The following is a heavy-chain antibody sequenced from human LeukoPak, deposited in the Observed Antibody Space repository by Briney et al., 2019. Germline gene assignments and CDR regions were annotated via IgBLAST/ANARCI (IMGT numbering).Heavy chain of an antibody. CDR2: IYSGGST. J-gene: IGHJ4*02. CDR1: GFTVSSNY. D-gene: IGHD2-21*01. Sequence: GGSLRLSCAASGFTVSSNYMSWVRQAPGKRLEWVSVIYSGGSTYYADSVKGRFTISRDNSKNTLYLQMNSLGAEDTAVYYCARADSILPFDYWGQGTLVTVSS. CDR3: ARADSILPFDY. V-gene: IGHV3-66*01.